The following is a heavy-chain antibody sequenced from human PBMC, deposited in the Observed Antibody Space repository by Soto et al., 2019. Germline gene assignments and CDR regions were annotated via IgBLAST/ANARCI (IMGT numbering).Heavy chain of an antibody. Sequence: GGSLRLSCAASGFTFSSYSMNWVRQAPGKGLEWVSSISSSSSYIYYADSVKGRFTISRDNAKNSLYLQMNSLRAEDTAVYYCARDDSSGYYPASQYFDYWGQGTLVTVSS. D-gene: IGHD3-22*01. CDR2: ISSSSSYI. J-gene: IGHJ4*02. CDR1: GFTFSSYS. CDR3: ARDDSSGYYPASQYFDY. V-gene: IGHV3-21*01.